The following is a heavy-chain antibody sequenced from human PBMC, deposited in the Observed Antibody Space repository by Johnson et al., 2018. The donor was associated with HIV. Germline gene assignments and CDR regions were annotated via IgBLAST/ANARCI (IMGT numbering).Heavy chain of an antibody. CDR1: GFKFDDYA. Sequence: VQLVESGGGLVQTGGSLRLSCVASGFKFDDYAMHWVRQVPGKGLEWVSGISWNSGSIGYAGSVMGRFTISRDNAKNALYVQINSLRAEDTAVYYCARDGNGHDSSGYYYPVAFDIWGQGTMVTVSS. V-gene: IGHV3-9*01. CDR3: ARDGNGHDSSGYYYPVAFDI. D-gene: IGHD3-22*01. J-gene: IGHJ3*02. CDR2: ISWNSGSI.